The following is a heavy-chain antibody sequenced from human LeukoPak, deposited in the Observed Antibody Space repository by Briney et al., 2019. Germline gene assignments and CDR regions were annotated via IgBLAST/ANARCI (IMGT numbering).Heavy chain of an antibody. CDR1: GGSISGYY. CDR2: INHSGST. V-gene: IGHV4-34*01. J-gene: IGHJ6*03. CDR3: ARGLGYYYYYYMDV. Sequence: ASETLSLTCTVSGGSISGYYWSWIRQPPGKGLEWIGEINHSGSTNYNPSLKSRVAISVDTSKNQFSLKLSSVTAADTAVYYCARGLGYYYYYYMDVWGKGTTVTVSS.